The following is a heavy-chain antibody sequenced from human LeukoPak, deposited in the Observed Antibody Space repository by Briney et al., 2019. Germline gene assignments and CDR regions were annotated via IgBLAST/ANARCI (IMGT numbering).Heavy chain of an antibody. CDR2: INEEDGTAK. Sequence: GGSLRLSCAASGLTFSNFWMTWLRQAPGRGLEWVANINEEDGTAKFYVDSVKGRFTISRDNAKNSLYLQMNSLRAEDTAVYYCARVPTSRCTGKQCCPYWDYWGQGTLVTVSS. V-gene: IGHV3-7*01. CDR1: GLTFSNFW. CDR3: ARVPTSRCTGKQCCPYWDY. J-gene: IGHJ4*02. D-gene: IGHD2-8*02.